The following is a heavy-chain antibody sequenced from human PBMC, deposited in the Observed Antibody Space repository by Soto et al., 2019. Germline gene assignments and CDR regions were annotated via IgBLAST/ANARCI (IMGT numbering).Heavy chain of an antibody. V-gene: IGHV3-23*01. CDR3: AKRPASGAYYFDN. CDR2: ISGSGALT. J-gene: IGHJ4*02. CDR1: GFTFSSSA. D-gene: IGHD4-17*01. Sequence: SGGSLRLSCAVSGFTFSSSAMAWVRQAPGKGLEWVSGISGSGALTYYADSVKGRFTISRDNSKNTLYLQMSSLRAEDTAVYYCAKRPASGAYYFDNWGQGTLVTVSS.